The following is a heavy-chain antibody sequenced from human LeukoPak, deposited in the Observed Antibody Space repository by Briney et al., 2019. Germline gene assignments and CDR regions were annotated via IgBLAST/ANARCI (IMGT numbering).Heavy chain of an antibody. CDR3: AKAASSSWPSYYYGMDV. CDR2: ISGSGGST. D-gene: IGHD6-13*01. Sequence: GGSLRPSCAASGFTFSSYAMSWVRQAPGKGLEWVSAISGSGGSTYYADSVKGRFTISRDNSKNTLYLQMSSLRVDDTAVYYCAKAASSSWPSYYYGMDVWGQGTTVTVSS. CDR1: GFTFSSYA. V-gene: IGHV3-23*01. J-gene: IGHJ6*02.